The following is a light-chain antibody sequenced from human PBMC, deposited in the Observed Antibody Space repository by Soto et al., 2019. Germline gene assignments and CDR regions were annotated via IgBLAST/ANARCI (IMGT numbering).Light chain of an antibody. Sequence: QSVLTQPASVSGSPGQSITISCTGTSSDVGSYNLVSWYQQRPGKAPKFMIFEVTQRPSGVSNRFSGSKSGNTASLTISGLQAEDEADYYCCSYAGRSTYGFGPGTKVTVL. J-gene: IGLJ1*01. CDR2: EVT. CDR3: CSYAGRSTYG. V-gene: IGLV2-23*02. CDR1: SSDVGSYNL.